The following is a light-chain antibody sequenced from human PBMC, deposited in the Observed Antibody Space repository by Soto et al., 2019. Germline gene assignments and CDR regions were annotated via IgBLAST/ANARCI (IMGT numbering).Light chain of an antibody. V-gene: IGLV2-14*01. Sequence: QSALTQPASVSGSPGQSITISCSGISGDVGAYNYVSWYQQHPGKAPKLIIYEVSNRPSGVSNRFSGSKSGNTASLTISGLQAEDEADYYCSSYTTSSTFFGTGTKVTVL. CDR3: SSYTTSSTF. J-gene: IGLJ1*01. CDR1: SGDVGAYNY. CDR2: EVS.